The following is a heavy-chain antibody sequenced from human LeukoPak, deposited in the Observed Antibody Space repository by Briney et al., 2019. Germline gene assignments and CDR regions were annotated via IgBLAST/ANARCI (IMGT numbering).Heavy chain of an antibody. D-gene: IGHD3-10*01. Sequence: SETLSLTCTVSGDSISSSSYYCGWIRQPPAKVLVWIGSIYYSGSTYYNPSLKSRVTISVDTSKNQFSLKLSSVTAADTAMYYCTRANGYGLIDYWGQGTLVTVSS. CDR2: IYYSGST. J-gene: IGHJ4*02. CDR1: GDSISSSSYY. CDR3: TRANGYGLIDY. V-gene: IGHV4-39*07.